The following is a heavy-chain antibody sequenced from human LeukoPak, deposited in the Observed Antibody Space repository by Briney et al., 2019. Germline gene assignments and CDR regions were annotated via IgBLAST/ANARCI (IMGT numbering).Heavy chain of an antibody. Sequence: PGGSLRLSCAASGFTFSSYSMNWVRQTPEKGLEWVATIRQDGSEIYYVDSVKGRFTISRDNAKNTLYLQMNSLRVEDTAVYYCARDRGSILWFGELPDYWGQGTLVAVSS. J-gene: IGHJ4*02. CDR2: IRQDGSEI. CDR3: ARDRGSILWFGELPDY. CDR1: GFTFSSYS. V-gene: IGHV3-7*01. D-gene: IGHD3-10*01.